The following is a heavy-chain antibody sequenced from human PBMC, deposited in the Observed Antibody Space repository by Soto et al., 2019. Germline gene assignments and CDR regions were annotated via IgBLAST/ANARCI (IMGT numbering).Heavy chain of an antibody. J-gene: IGHJ4*02. Sequence: GGSLRLSCAASEFTFSNCSMSWVRQAPGKGLEWVSAISYGGGTTYYADSVKGRFTISRDNSKNTLYLQMNSLRAEDTAVYYCAKNPGYYYDSTGYHFDYWGQGTLVTVSS. CDR2: ISYGGGTT. CDR1: EFTFSNCS. V-gene: IGHV3-23*01. D-gene: IGHD3-22*01. CDR3: AKNPGYYYDSTGYHFDY.